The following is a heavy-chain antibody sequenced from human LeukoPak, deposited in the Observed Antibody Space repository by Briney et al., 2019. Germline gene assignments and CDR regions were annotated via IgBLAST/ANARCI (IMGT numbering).Heavy chain of an antibody. J-gene: IGHJ4*02. CDR3: ASLRIVSSPDVNFDY. CDR1: GGTFSSYA. CDR2: IIPIFGTA. V-gene: IGHV1-69*13. Sequence: SVNVSCKASGGTFSSYAISWVRQAPGQRLEWRVGIIPIFGTANYAQKLQGRVTITADESTSTAYMELSSLRSEDTAVYYCASLRIVSSPDVNFDYWGQGTLVTVSP. D-gene: IGHD3-16*02.